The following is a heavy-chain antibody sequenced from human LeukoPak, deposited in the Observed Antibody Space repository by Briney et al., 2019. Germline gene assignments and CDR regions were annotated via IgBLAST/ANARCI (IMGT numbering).Heavy chain of an antibody. CDR1: GGSFSGYY. CDR3: ARCPLRFGVVITHYYYYYYMDV. J-gene: IGHJ6*03. V-gene: IGHV4-34*01. D-gene: IGHD3-3*01. CDR2: INHSGST. Sequence: SETLSLTCAVYGGSFSGYYWSWIRQPPGKGLEWIGEINHSGSTNYNPYLKSRVTISVDTSKNQFSLKLSSVTAADTAVYYCARCPLRFGVVITHYYYYYYMDVWGKGTTVTVSS.